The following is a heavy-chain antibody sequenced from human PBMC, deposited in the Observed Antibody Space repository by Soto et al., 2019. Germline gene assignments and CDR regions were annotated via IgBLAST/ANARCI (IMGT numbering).Heavy chain of an antibody. Sequence: QVQLQESGPGLVKPSETLSLTCTVSGGSVSSGNYYWCWIRQPPGKGLEWIGYIYYSGSTNHNPSLKNRVTISIEKSKNQFSLKLNSVTAADTAVYYCARDFSYFDHWGQGTLVTVSS. CDR1: GGSVSSGNYY. CDR3: ARDFSYFDH. J-gene: IGHJ4*02. D-gene: IGHD3-3*01. CDR2: IYYSGST. V-gene: IGHV4-61*01.